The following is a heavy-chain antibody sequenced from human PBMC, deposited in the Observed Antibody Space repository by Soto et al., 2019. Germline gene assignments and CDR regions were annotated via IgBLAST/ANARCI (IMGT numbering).Heavy chain of an antibody. CDR1: GYTITGYY. CDR3: ARDRKARRDIVVAPAASPFDF. CDR2: INPNRGGT. Sequence: GALVKLYCKASGYTITGYYMRWVRQEHGQGLEWMGWINPNRGGTNYAQKFQGRVTMTRDTSISTAYMELSRLRSDDTAVYYCARDRKARRDIVVAPAASPFDFCGQGTLVTGYS. D-gene: IGHD2-2*01. V-gene: IGHV1-2*02. J-gene: IGHJ4*01.